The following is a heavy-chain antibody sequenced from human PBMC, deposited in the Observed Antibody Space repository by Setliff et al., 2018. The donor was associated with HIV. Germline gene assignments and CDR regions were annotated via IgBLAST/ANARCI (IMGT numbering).Heavy chain of an antibody. CDR2: IYYSGST. Sequence: SETLSLTCTVSGGSISSDYWSWIRQPPGKGLEWIGYIYYSGSTNYNPSLKSRVTISVTTSKNQFSLKLNSVTTADTAVYYCARSRTSSGYYGVTGYGMDVWGQGTTVTVSS. D-gene: IGHD3-22*01. CDR1: GGSISSDY. CDR3: ARSRTSSGYYGVTGYGMDV. J-gene: IGHJ6*02. V-gene: IGHV4-59*01.